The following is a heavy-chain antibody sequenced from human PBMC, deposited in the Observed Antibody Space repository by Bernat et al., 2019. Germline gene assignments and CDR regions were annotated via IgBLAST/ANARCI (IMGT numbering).Heavy chain of an antibody. Sequence: VQLVESGGGVVQPGRSLRLSCAASGFTFSSYDMHWVRQATGKGLEWVSAIGTAGDTYYPGSVKGRFTISRENAKNSLYLQMNSLRAGDTAVYYCARESGYCSGGSCYSWFDPWGQGTLVTVSS. J-gene: IGHJ5*02. D-gene: IGHD2-15*01. V-gene: IGHV3-13*04. CDR3: ARESGYCSGGSCYSWFDP. CDR1: GFTFSSYD. CDR2: IGTAGDT.